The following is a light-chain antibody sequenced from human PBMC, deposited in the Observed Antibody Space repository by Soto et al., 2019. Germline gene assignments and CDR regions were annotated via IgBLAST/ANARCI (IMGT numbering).Light chain of an antibody. CDR3: QQRSNWPLA. V-gene: IGKV3-11*01. J-gene: IGKJ4*01. CDR1: QSVSSY. CDR2: DAS. Sequence: EIVLTQSPATLSLSPGEGATLSCRASQSVSSYLAWYQQKPGQAPRLLIYDASNRATGIPARFSGSGSGTDFTLPISSLEPEDFAVYYCQQRSNWPLAFGGGTKVDIK.